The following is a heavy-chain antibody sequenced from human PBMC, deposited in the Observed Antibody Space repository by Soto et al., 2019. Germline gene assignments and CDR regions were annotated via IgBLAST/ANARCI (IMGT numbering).Heavy chain of an antibody. D-gene: IGHD1-26*01. CDR1: GYSFTTYW. J-gene: IGHJ4*02. Sequence: GESLKISCKGSGYSFTTYWIGWVRQMPGKGLGFMGIIYPGDSETRYSPSFQGQVTISADKSISTAYLQWSSLKASDTAMYYCAARGVGSGSPDFDYWGQGTLVTVSS. CDR3: AARGVGSGSPDFDY. V-gene: IGHV5-51*01. CDR2: IYPGDSET.